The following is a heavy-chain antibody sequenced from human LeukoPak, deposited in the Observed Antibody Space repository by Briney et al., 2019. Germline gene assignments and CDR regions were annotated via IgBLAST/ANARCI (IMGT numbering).Heavy chain of an antibody. D-gene: IGHD3-22*01. CDR2: INSDGSST. CDR1: GFTFSSYW. V-gene: IGHV3-74*01. Sequence: GGSLRLSCAASGFTFSSYWMHWVRQAPGKGLVWVSRINSDGSSTSYADSVKGRFTISRDNAKNTLYLQMNSLRAEDTAAYYCARESVITMIVVVTRGYFDYWGQGTLVTVSS. CDR3: ARESVITMIVVVTRGYFDY. J-gene: IGHJ4*02.